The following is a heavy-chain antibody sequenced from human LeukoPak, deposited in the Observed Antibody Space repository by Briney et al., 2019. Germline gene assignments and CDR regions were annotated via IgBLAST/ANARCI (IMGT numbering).Heavy chain of an antibody. CDR1: GFTFSSYS. D-gene: IGHD4-17*01. J-gene: IGHJ4*02. CDR2: ISSSSSTI. CDR3: ARRVTYGDASY. V-gene: IGHV3-48*01. Sequence: GSLRLSCAASGFTFSSYSMNWVRQAPGKGLEWVSYISSSSSTIYYADSVKGRFTISRDNAKNSLYLQMNSLRAEDTAVYYCARRVTYGDASYWGQGTLVTVSS.